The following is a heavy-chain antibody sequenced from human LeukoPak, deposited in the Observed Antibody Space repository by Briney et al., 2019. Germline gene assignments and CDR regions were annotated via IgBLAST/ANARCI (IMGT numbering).Heavy chain of an antibody. CDR3: ARHAAPLPTTIDY. Sequence: SETLSLTCTVSGGSISSSSYYWGWIRQPPGKGLEWIGSICYSGSTYYNPSLKSRVTISVDTSKNQFSLKLSSVTAADTAVYYCARHAAPLPTTIDYWGQGTLVTVSS. CDR2: ICYSGST. V-gene: IGHV4-39*01. D-gene: IGHD2-2*02. CDR1: GGSISSSSYY. J-gene: IGHJ4*02.